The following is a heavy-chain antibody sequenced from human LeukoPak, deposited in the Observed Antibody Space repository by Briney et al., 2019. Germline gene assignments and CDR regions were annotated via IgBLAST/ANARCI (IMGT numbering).Heavy chain of an antibody. CDR3: ARSFYFDS. V-gene: IGHV3-7*01. CDR1: GFTFTNDW. Sequence: PGGSLRLSCAASGFTFTNDWMTWVRQAPGKGLEWVASIKQDGSAIFYVDSVKGRFTVSRDTANNSLFLQMKSLRAEDTAVYHCARSFYFDSWGQGTLVTVSS. D-gene: IGHD3-16*02. CDR2: IKQDGSAI. J-gene: IGHJ4*02.